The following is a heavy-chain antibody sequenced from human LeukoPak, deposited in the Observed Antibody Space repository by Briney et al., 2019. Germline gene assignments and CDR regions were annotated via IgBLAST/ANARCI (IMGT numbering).Heavy chain of an antibody. CDR3: ARTPRIVGATTAFDI. D-gene: IGHD1-26*01. CDR1: GYSFTSYW. CDR2: IYPGDSDT. V-gene: IGHV5-51*01. J-gene: IGHJ3*02. Sequence: GESLKISCKGSGYSFTSYWIGWVRQMPGKGLEWMGIIYPGDSDTRYSPSFQGQVTISADKSISTAYLQWSSLKASDTAMYYCARTPRIVGATTAFDIWGQGTMVTVSS.